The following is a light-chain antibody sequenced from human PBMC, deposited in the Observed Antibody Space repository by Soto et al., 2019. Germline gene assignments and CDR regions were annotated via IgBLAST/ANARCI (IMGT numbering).Light chain of an antibody. J-gene: IGKJ1*01. CDR3: QQYNNWPQT. CDR2: GAS. Sequence: EIVMTQSPATLTVSPGERATLSCRASQSIFTNLAWYQQKPGQAPRLLIHGASSRATGIPARFSGSGPGTEFTLTISSLQSEDFAVYYCQQYNNWPQTFGQGTKVDIK. CDR1: QSIFTN. V-gene: IGKV3-15*01.